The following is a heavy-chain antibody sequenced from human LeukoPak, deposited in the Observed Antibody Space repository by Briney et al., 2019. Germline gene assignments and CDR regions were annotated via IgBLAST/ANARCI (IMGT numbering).Heavy chain of an antibody. Sequence: SETLSLTCTVSGGSISSYYWSWIRQPAGKGLEWIGRIYTSGSTNYNPSLKSRVTMSVDTSKNQFSLKLSPVTAADTAVYYCAREVVPAATFYYYYMDVWGKGTTVTISS. CDR2: IYTSGST. V-gene: IGHV4-4*07. CDR1: GGSISSYY. CDR3: AREVVPAATFYYYYMDV. J-gene: IGHJ6*03. D-gene: IGHD2-2*01.